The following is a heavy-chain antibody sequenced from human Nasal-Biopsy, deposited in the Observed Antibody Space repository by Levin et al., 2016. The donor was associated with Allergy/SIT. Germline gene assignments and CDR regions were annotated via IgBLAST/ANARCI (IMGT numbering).Heavy chain of an antibody. V-gene: IGHV4-38-2*01. J-gene: IGHJ6*02. D-gene: IGHD1/OR15-1a*01. CDR3: TRGATNGLDV. CDR1: GYSISSGSY. Sequence: SETLSLTCAVSGYSISSGSYWGWVRQPPGKGLEWIGNIYHSDSTDYNPSLKSRVTISADMSKNQFSLKLTSVTAADTAVYFCTRGATNGLDVWGQGTTVTVSS. CDR2: IYHSDST.